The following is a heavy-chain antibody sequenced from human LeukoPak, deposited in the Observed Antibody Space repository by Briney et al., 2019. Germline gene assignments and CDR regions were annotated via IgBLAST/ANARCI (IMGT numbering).Heavy chain of an antibody. CDR1: GGSINTKTHY. D-gene: IGHD3-22*01. CDR2: VFYNGNT. V-gene: IGHV4-39*01. CDR3: AKHGEDDSGYYADFFDH. Sequence: SETLSLTCTVSGGSINTKTHYWACIRQTPGKGLEWIGSVFYNGNTYYNPSLKSRVTISVDTSKNQFSLRLTSVTAADTAVYYCAKHGEDDSGYYADFFDHYGQGTLVTVFS. J-gene: IGHJ4*02.